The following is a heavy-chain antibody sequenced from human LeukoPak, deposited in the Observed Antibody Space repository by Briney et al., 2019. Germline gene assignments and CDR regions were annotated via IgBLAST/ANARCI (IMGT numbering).Heavy chain of an antibody. D-gene: IGHD4-11*01. Sequence: PSETLSLTCTVSGGSISSSSYYWGWIRQPPGKGLEWIGSIYYSGSTYYNPSLKSRVTISVDTFKNQFSLKLSSVTAADTAVYYCARLSVVYVGSHYSFDFWGQGTLVTVSS. J-gene: IGHJ4*02. CDR1: GGSISSSSYY. V-gene: IGHV4-39*01. CDR2: IYYSGST. CDR3: ARLSVVYVGSHYSFDF.